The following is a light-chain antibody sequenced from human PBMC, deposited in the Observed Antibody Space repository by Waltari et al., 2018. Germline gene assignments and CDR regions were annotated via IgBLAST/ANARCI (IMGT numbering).Light chain of an antibody. Sequence: EIVLTQSPATLSLSPGERAALSCRASQSVGSYLGWYQQKPGQVPRLLIYDASNRATGIPSRFSGSGSGTHFTLTISSLQTEDSATYYCQQFDTLPPSFGGGTKVEI. J-gene: IGKJ4*01. CDR1: QSVGSY. V-gene: IGKV3-11*01. CDR3: QQFDTLPPS. CDR2: DAS.